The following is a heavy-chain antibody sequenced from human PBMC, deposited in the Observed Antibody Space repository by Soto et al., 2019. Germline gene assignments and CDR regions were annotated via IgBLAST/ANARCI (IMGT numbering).Heavy chain of an antibody. CDR1: GFTFSDHY. V-gene: IGHV3-72*01. CDR2: IRKKAYSYTT. D-gene: IGHD2-21*01. Sequence: EVQLVESGGGLVQPGGSLRLSCSASGFTFSDHYMDWVRQAPGKGLEWVGRIRKKAYSYTTEYAATVKDRFTISRDESRSSVYLKMNNHKTKDTDVYYCTSSCGDHGYFDNWGQGTLVTVSS. CDR3: TSSCGDHGYFDN. J-gene: IGHJ4*02.